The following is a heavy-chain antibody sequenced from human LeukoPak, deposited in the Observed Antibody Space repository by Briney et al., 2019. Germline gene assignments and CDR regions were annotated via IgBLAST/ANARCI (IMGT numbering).Heavy chain of an antibody. CDR3: ARNSCPSGSCYDNRGYFDY. Sequence: SETLSLTCSVSGDPISYFYWSWIRQAAGKGLEWIGRVSSSGSTDYNPSLKSRITISVDTSKNQFSLKLSSVTAADTAVYYCARNSCPSGSCYDNRGYFDYWGQGTLVTVSS. D-gene: IGHD2-15*01. V-gene: IGHV4-4*07. J-gene: IGHJ4*02. CDR2: VSSSGST. CDR1: GDPISYFY.